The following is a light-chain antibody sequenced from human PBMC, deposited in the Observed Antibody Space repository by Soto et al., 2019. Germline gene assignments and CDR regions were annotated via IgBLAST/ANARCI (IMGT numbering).Light chain of an antibody. CDR1: QSVSNNY. CDR2: GAS. Sequence: EIVLTQSPGTLSLSPGERATLSCRASQSVSNNYLAWYQQKPGQAPRLLIYGASSRATGIPDRSSGSGSGTDFTLTISSLQAEDVAVYYCQQYYSTPPVTFGPGTKVDIK. J-gene: IGKJ3*01. V-gene: IGKV3-20*01. CDR3: QQYYSTPPVT.